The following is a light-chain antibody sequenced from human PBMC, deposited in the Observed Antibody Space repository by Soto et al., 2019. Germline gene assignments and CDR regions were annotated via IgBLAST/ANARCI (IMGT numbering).Light chain of an antibody. V-gene: IGKV3-20*01. Sequence: IVLTQSPGTLSLSPGERATLSCRASQSVSSNSLAWYQQKPGQAPRLLIYGASNRATGIPGRFSGSASGTDFTLTITRLEPEDFAVYYCQQYAGSPWTFDQGTMVEI. CDR1: QSVSSNS. CDR3: QQYAGSPWT. J-gene: IGKJ1*01. CDR2: GAS.